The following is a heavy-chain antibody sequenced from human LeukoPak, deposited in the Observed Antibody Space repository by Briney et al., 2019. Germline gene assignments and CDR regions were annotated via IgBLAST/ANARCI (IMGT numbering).Heavy chain of an antibody. CDR1: GGSFSGYY. J-gene: IGHJ6*03. Sequence: PSETLSLTCAVYGGSFSGYYWSWTRQPPGKGLEWIGEINHSGSTNYNPSLKSRVTISVDTSKNQFSLKLSSVTAADTAVYYCARDGTYSSSWTHYYYYYMDVWGKGTTVTVSS. CDR2: INHSGST. V-gene: IGHV4-34*01. D-gene: IGHD6-13*01. CDR3: ARDGTYSSSWTHYYYYYMDV.